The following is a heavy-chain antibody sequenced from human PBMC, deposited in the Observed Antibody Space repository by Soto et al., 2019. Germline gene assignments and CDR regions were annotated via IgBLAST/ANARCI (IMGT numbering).Heavy chain of an antibody. CDR2: ISSSSTYI. J-gene: IGHJ4*02. D-gene: IGHD3-22*01. V-gene: IGHV3-21*06. Sequence: PGGSLRLSCAASGFTFSSFSMNWVRQAPGKGLEWVSSISSSSTYIYYADSVKGRFTISRDDAKNSLYLQMNSLRVEDTAMYYCARGGDTSGSWPRYWGPGTLVTVSS. CDR1: GFTFSSFS. CDR3: ARGGDTSGSWPRY.